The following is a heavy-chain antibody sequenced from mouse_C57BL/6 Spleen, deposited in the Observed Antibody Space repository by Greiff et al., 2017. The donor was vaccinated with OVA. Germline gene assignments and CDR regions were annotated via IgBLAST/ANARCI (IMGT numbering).Heavy chain of an antibody. J-gene: IGHJ2*01. V-gene: IGHV1-69*01. CDR1: GYTFTSYW. D-gene: IGHD1-1*01. CDR2: IDPSDSYT. Sequence: QVQLKQPGAELVMPGASVKLSCKASGYTFTSYWMHWVKQRPGQGLEWIGEIDPSDSYTNYNQKFKGKSTLTVDKSSSTAYMQLSSLTSEDSAVYYCARVTYGSSYNWGQGTTLTVSS. CDR3: ARVTYGSSYN.